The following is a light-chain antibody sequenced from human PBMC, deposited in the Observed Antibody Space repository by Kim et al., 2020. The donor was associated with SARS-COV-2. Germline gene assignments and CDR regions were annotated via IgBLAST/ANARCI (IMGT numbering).Light chain of an antibody. V-gene: IGKV3-20*01. CDR3: QYYGRSLYT. J-gene: IGKJ2*01. Sequence: EIVLTQSPGTVSLSPGERATLSCRASQSLNNNYLAWYQQKPGQAPRLLIYGVSNRATDIPDRFSGSGSGTDFTLTINRLEPEDFVVYYCQYYGRSLYTFGPGTKVDIK. CDR2: GVS. CDR1: QSLNNNY.